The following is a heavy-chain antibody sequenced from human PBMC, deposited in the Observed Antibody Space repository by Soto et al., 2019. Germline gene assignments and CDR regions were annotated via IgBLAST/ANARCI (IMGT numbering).Heavy chain of an antibody. J-gene: IGHJ4*02. CDR3: ARMSGGSFGDY. V-gene: IGHV3-21*01. D-gene: IGHD2-15*01. Sequence: EVQLVESGGGLVKPGGSLRLSCAASGFTFSSYSMNWVREAPGKGLEWVSSISSSSSYIYYADSVKGRFTISRDNAKNSLYLQMNSLRAEDTAVYYCARMSGGSFGDYWGQGTLVTVSS. CDR2: ISSSSSYI. CDR1: GFTFSSYS.